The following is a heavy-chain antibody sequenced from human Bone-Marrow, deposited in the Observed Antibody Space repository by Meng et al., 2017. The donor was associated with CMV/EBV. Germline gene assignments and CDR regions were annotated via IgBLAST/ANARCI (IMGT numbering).Heavy chain of an antibody. J-gene: IGHJ5*02. CDR3: ARVLEYSSGSRWFDP. V-gene: IGHV1-8*03. Sequence: ASVKVSCKASGYTFTSYDINWVRQATGQGLEWMGWMNPNSGNTGYAQKFQGRVTITRNTSISTAYMELSSLRSEDTAVYYCARVLEYSSGSRWFDPWGQGTLVTVSS. CDR2: MNPNSGNT. D-gene: IGHD6-19*01. CDR1: GYTFTSYD.